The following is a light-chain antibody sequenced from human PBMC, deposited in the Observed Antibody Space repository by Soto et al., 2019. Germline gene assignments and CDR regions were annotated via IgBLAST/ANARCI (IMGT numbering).Light chain of an antibody. CDR3: LQYNSSPHT. CDR1: QGIRSA. J-gene: IGKJ2*01. Sequence: DIQMTQSPSSLSASVGDRVTITCRASQGIRSALAWYQQKTGKAPKRLIYAASTLQGAVPSRLSGSGSETEFTLTITSLQPEDFATYYCLQYNSSPHTFGQGTRLEVK. V-gene: IGKV1-17*01. CDR2: AAS.